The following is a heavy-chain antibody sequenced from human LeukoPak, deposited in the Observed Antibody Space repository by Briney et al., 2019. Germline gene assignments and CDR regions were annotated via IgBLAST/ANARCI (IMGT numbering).Heavy chain of an antibody. V-gene: IGHV4-61*02. CDR3: ARGVGATTGFDY. CDR2: IYTSGST. Sequence: SETLSLTCTVSGGSISSGSYYWSWIRQPVGKGLEWIGRIYTSGSTNYNPSLKSRVTISVDTSKNQFSLKLSSVTAADTAVYYCARGVGATTGFDYWGQGTLVTVSS. CDR1: GGSISSGSYY. D-gene: IGHD1-26*01. J-gene: IGHJ4*02.